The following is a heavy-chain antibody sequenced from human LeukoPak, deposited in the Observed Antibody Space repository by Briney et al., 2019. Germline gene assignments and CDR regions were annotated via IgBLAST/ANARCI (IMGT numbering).Heavy chain of an antibody. V-gene: IGHV3-23*01. CDR3: QNCSGSYYLVY. CDR1: GFTFSSYA. D-gene: IGHD3-10*02. J-gene: IGHJ4*02. Sequence: GGSLRLSCAASGFTFSSYAMGWVRKAPGKGLGGVSAISGIGGSTYYADSVKGRFTISRDNPRNRMYLQMTSLKPEDRDVYYCQNCSGSYYLVYWGQGTLVTVSS. CDR2: ISGIGGST.